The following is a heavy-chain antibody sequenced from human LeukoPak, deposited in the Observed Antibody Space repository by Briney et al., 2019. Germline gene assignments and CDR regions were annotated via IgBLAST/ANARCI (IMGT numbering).Heavy chain of an antibody. CDR1: GGSFSGYY. D-gene: IGHD2-8*01. J-gene: IGHJ4*02. Sequence: SETLSLTCAVYGGSFSGYYWSWIRQPPGKGLEWIGEINHSGSTNYNSSLKSRVTISVDTSKNQFSLKLSSVTAADTAVYYCARAYCTNGVCCSFDYWGQGTLVTVSS. CDR2: INHSGST. CDR3: ARAYCTNGVCCSFDY. V-gene: IGHV4-34*01.